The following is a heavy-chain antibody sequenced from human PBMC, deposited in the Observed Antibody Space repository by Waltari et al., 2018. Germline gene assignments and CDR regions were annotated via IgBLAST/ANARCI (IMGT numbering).Heavy chain of an antibody. Sequence: QLQLQESGPGLVKPSETLSLTCTVSGGSISSSSYYWGWIRQPPGKGLEWIGSIYYSGSTYYNPSLKSRVTISVDTSKNQCSLKRSSVTAADTAVYYCARRAYNWNYNWFDPWGQGTLVTVSS. V-gene: IGHV4-39*01. J-gene: IGHJ5*02. CDR3: ARRAYNWNYNWFDP. CDR1: GGSISSSSYY. CDR2: IYYSGST. D-gene: IGHD1-7*01.